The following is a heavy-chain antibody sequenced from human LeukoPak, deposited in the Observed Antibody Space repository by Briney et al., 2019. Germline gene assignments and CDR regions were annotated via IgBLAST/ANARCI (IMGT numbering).Heavy chain of an antibody. CDR2: INHSGST. D-gene: IGHD6-6*01. CDR3: ARVGWAARYFDY. J-gene: IGHJ4*02. V-gene: IGHV4-34*01. CDR1: GGSISSYY. Sequence: SETLSLTCTVSGGSISSYYWSWIRQPPGKGLEWIGEINHSGSTNYNPSLKSRVTISVDTSKNQFSLKLSSVTAADTAVYYCARVGWAARYFDYWGQGTLVTVSS.